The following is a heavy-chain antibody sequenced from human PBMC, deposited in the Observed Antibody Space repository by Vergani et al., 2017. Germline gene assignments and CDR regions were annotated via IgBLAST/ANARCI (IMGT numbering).Heavy chain of an antibody. J-gene: IGHJ6*02. CDR3: ARHRGWGLVVVAATPWYYYYCMDV. CDR2: IYPGDSDT. V-gene: IGHV5-51*01. CDR1: GYSFTSYW. Sequence: VQLVQSGAEVKKPGASVKISCKGSGYSFTSYWIGWVRQMPGKGLEWMGIIYPGDSDTRYSPSFQGQVTISADKSISTAYLQWSSLKASDTAMYYCARHRGWGLVVVAATPWYYYYCMDVWGQGTTVTVSS. D-gene: IGHD2-15*01.